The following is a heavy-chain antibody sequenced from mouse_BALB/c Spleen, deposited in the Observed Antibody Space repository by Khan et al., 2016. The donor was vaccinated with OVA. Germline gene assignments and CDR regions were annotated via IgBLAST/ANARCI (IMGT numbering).Heavy chain of an antibody. J-gene: IGHJ1*01. Sequence: EVELVESGGDLVKPGGSLKLSCAASGFTFSSYTMSWVRQTPEKRLEWVATISSGGSYTYYPDSVKGRFTISRDNAKNTLYLQMRSLKSEDTAMYYCTRDGNYAHWYFDVWGAGTTVTVSS. CDR3: TRDGNYAHWYFDV. V-gene: IGHV5-6-4*01. CDR2: ISSGGSYT. CDR1: GFTFSSYT. D-gene: IGHD2-1*01.